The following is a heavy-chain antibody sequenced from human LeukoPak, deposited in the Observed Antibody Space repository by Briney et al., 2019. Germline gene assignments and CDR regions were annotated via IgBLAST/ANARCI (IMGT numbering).Heavy chain of an antibody. CDR3: ARGDPYFNY. Sequence: SETLSLTCTVSGGSISSYYWSWIRQPPGKGLEWIGDIYYSGSTNYNPSLKSRVTISIDTSKNQFSLKLSSVTAADTAVYYCARGDPYFNYWGQGTLVTVSS. CDR2: IYYSGST. J-gene: IGHJ4*02. CDR1: GGSISSYY. D-gene: IGHD2-21*01. V-gene: IGHV4-59*01.